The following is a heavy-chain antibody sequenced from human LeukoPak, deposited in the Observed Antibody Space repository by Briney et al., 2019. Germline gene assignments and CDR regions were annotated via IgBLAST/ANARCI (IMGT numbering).Heavy chain of an antibody. D-gene: IGHD5-24*01. CDR3: AYVEMATNPFFDY. CDR1: GGSFSGYY. V-gene: IGHV4-34*01. Sequence: PSETLSLTCAVYGGSFSGYYWSWIRQPPGKGLEWIGEINHSGSTNYNPSLKSRVTISVDTSKNQFSLKLSSVTAADTAVYYCAYVEMATNPFFDYWGQGTLVTVSS. CDR2: INHSGST. J-gene: IGHJ4*02.